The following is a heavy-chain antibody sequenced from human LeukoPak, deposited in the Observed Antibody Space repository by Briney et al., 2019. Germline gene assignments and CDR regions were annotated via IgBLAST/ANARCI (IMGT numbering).Heavy chain of an antibody. V-gene: IGHV3-43D*03. CDR3: AKAGLIDFYYYYIDV. J-gene: IGHJ6*03. CDR1: GFTFDDYA. Sequence: GGSLRLSCAASGFTFDDYAMHRVRQAPGKGLEWVSLISWDGGSTYYADSVKGRFTISRDNTKNSLYLQMNSLRPEDTALYYCAKAGLIDFYYYYIDVWGKGTTVTVSS. CDR2: ISWDGGST.